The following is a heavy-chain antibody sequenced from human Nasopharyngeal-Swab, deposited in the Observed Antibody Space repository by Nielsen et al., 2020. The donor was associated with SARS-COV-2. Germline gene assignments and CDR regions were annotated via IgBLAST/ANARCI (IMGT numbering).Heavy chain of an antibody. CDR3: ARDLRTVAGTPPAWGY. CDR1: GYTFTSYD. CDR2: MNPNSGNT. J-gene: IGHJ4*02. V-gene: IGHV1-8*01. D-gene: IGHD6-19*01. Sequence: ASVKVSCKASGYTFTSYDINWVRQATGQGLEWMGWMNPNSGNTGYAQKFQGRVTMTRNTSISTAYMELSRLRSDDTAVYYCARDLRTVAGTPPAWGYWGQGTLVTVSS.